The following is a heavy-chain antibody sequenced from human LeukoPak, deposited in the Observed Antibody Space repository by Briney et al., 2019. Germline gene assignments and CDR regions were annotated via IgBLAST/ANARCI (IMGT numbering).Heavy chain of an antibody. CDR2: ISSNSDTI. Sequence: GGSLRLSCAASGFTFRSYSMNWVRQAPGKGLEWVSYISSNSDTIYYADSVKGRFTISRDNAKNSLYLQMNGLRAEDTAVYYCVKDGYGYSYGAYYFDYWGQGTLVTVSS. CDR3: VKDGYGYSYGAYYFDY. V-gene: IGHV3-48*01. J-gene: IGHJ4*02. D-gene: IGHD5-18*01. CDR1: GFTFRSYS.